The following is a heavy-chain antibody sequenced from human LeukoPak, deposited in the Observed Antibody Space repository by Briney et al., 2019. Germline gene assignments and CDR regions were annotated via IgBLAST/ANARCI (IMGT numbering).Heavy chain of an antibody. Sequence: ASVKVSCKASGYTFTSYGISWVRQAPGQGLEWMGRISAYNGNTNYAQKLQGRVTMTTDTSTSTAYMELRSLRSDDTAVYYCARDRPRLNYYYYGMDVWGQGTTVTVSS. CDR3: ARDRPRLNYYYYGMDV. CDR2: ISAYNGNT. V-gene: IGHV1-18*01. CDR1: GYTFTSYG. J-gene: IGHJ6*02. D-gene: IGHD6-6*01.